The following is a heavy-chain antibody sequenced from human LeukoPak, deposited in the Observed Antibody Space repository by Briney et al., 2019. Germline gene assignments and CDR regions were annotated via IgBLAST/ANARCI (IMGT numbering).Heavy chain of an antibody. D-gene: IGHD1-1*01. CDR2: ISWNSGSI. J-gene: IGHJ4*02. V-gene: IGHV3-9*03. CDR3: AKAGTTWDYFDY. CDR1: GFTFDDYA. Sequence: SLRLSCAASGFTFDDYAMHWVRQAPGKGLEWVSGISWNSGSIGYADSVKGRFTISRDNAKNSLYLQMNSLRAEDMALYYCAKAGTTWDYFDYWGQGTLVTVSS.